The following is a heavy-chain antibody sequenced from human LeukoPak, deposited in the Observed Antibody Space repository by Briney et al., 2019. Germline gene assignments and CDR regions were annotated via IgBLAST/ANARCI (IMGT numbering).Heavy chain of an antibody. CDR1: GGTFTNYA. D-gene: IGHD3-22*01. Sequence: ASVKVSCKASGGTFTNYAMNWVRQAPGQGLEWMGWINPNSGGTNYAQKFQGRVTMTRDTSISTAYMELSRLRSDDTAVYYCARAGYYYDSSGYPLDAFDIWGQGTMVTVSS. V-gene: IGHV1-2*02. CDR3: ARAGYYYDSSGYPLDAFDI. CDR2: INPNSGGT. J-gene: IGHJ3*02.